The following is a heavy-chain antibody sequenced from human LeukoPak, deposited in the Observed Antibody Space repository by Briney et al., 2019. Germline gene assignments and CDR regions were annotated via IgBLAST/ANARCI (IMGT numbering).Heavy chain of an antibody. D-gene: IGHD3/OR15-3a*01. J-gene: IGHJ4*02. CDR2: IYYDGST. CDR3: GRRGHLHRPF. V-gene: IGHV4-39*01. Sequence: SETLSLPCTVSGDSDDSIKSSSYYWAWIRLPPGKGLEWVGSIYYDGSTYYNPSLRGRVTISVDTSKSQFSVKLNSVTAADTAMYYCGRRGHLHRPFWGQGTLVTVSS. CDR1: GDSDDSIKSSSYY.